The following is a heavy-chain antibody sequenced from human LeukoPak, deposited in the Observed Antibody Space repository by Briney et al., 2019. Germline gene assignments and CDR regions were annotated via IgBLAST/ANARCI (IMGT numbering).Heavy chain of an antibody. J-gene: IGHJ4*02. Sequence: GGSLRLSCAASGFTFSNYSMNWVRQAPGKGLEWVSYISTRSGTIYYTDSVKGRFTISRDNAKNSLYLQMNSLRDEDTAVYYCARDRRGYEFFDYWGQGILVTVSS. D-gene: IGHD5-12*01. CDR1: GFTFSNYS. CDR3: ARDRRGYEFFDY. CDR2: ISTRSGTI. V-gene: IGHV3-48*02.